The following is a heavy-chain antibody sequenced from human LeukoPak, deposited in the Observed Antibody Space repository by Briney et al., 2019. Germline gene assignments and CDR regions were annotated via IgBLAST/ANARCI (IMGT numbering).Heavy chain of an antibody. Sequence: ASVKVSCKASGYPFTVYSMNWVRQAPGQGLEWMGRINVNSGGTKYTEKFQGRATMTRDTSISTAYMELSRLRSDDTAVYYCARDWWGNDILTGDIWLDPWGQGTLVTVSS. V-gene: IGHV1-2*06. CDR2: INVNSGGT. CDR1: GYPFTVYS. D-gene: IGHD3-9*01. CDR3: ARDWWGNDILTGDIWLDP. J-gene: IGHJ5*02.